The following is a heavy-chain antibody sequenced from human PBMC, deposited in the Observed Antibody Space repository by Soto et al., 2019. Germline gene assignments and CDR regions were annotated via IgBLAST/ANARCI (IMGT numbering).Heavy chain of an antibody. Sequence: QAQLVQSGAEVQKPGASVKVSCKASGYTFTGYDINWVRQATGQGLEWMGWMNPNSGNTGYAQNLQGRVTMTRDNSITTAYMELTSLRDDDSAVYYCAGEKVGTTGIDFWGQGTLVTVSS. D-gene: IGHD1-26*01. CDR2: MNPNSGNT. J-gene: IGHJ4*02. CDR3: AGEKVGTTGIDF. CDR1: GYTFTGYD. V-gene: IGHV1-8*01.